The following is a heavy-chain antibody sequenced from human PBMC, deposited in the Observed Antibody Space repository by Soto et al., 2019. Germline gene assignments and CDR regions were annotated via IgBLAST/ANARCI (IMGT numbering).Heavy chain of an antibody. CDR2: INTHNSNT. CDR3: AREGIPPDAFDV. J-gene: IGHJ3*01. CDR1: GYTFTSYG. Sequence: ASVKVSCKASGYTFTSYGISWVRQAPGQGLEWMGWINTHNSNTNYAQKLQGRVTLTTDTSASTAYMEVRSLESDDTAVYYCAREGIPPDAFDVWGQGTMVTVSS. V-gene: IGHV1-18*01. D-gene: IGHD1-20*01.